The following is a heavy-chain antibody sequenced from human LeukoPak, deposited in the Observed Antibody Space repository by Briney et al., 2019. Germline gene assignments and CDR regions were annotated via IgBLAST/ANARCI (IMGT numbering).Heavy chain of an antibody. Sequence: GGSLRLCCAASGFTFSSYWMSWVRQAPGKGLEWVANIKQDGSEKSYVDSVKGRFTISRDNAKNSLYLQMNSLRAEDTAVYYCASLGVGEGYYDFWSGYPPGYYFDYWGQGTLVTVSS. V-gene: IGHV3-7*01. J-gene: IGHJ4*02. D-gene: IGHD3-3*01. CDR3: ASLGVGEGYYDFWSGYPPGYYFDY. CDR1: GFTFSSYW. CDR2: IKQDGSEK.